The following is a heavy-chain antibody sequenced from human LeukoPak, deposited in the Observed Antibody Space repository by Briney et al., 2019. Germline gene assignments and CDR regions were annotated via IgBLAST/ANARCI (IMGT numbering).Heavy chain of an antibody. J-gene: IGHJ4*02. CDR1: GFTFSSYE. CDR3: AKTGNPATGDY. D-gene: IGHD1-1*01. CDR2: ISSSGSTR. Sequence: GGSLRLSCAASGFTFSSYEMNWVRQAPGKGLEWVSYISSSGSTRYYADSVKGRFTISRDNSKNTLYLQMNSLRAEDTAVYYCAKTGNPATGDYWGQGTLVTVSS. V-gene: IGHV3-48*03.